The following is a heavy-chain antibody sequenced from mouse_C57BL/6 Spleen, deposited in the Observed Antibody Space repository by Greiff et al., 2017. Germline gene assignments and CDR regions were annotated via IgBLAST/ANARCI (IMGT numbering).Heavy chain of an antibody. CDR2: INPNSGGT. CDR1: GYTFTDYY. Sequence: EVQLQQSGPELVKPGASVKMSCKASGYTFTDYYMDWVKQSPGKSLEWIGDINPNSGGTTYNQKFKGKAILTVDKSSITAYMQLRNLTSEYAAVCSCARCRSFLMDYWGQGTSVTVST. CDR3: ARCRSFLMDY. J-gene: IGHJ4*01. V-gene: IGHV1-18*01.